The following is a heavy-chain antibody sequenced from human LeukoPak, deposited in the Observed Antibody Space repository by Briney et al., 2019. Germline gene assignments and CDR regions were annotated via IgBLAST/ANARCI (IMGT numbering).Heavy chain of an antibody. CDR3: ARHGSSWTKVFDY. Sequence: SETLSLTCTVSGGSISSYYWSWIRQPPGKGLEWIGYIYYSGSTNSNPSLKSRVTISVDTSKNQFSLKLSSVTAADTAVYYCARHGSSWTKVFDYWGQGTLVTVSS. CDR2: IYYSGST. J-gene: IGHJ4*02. D-gene: IGHD6-13*01. CDR1: GGSISSYY. V-gene: IGHV4-59*08.